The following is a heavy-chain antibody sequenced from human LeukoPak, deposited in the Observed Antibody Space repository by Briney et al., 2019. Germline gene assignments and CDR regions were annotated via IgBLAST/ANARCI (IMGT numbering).Heavy chain of an antibody. V-gene: IGHV3-64D*06. CDR2: ISSNGGST. J-gene: IGHJ4*02. Sequence: GGSLRLSCSASGLTFSSYAMHWVRQAPGKGLEYVSAISSNGGSTYYADSVKGRFTISRDNSKNTLYLQMSSLRAEDTAVYYCVKTTRSGWYNLFFDYWGQGTLVTVSS. CDR3: VKTTRSGWYNLFFDY. CDR1: GLTFSSYA. D-gene: IGHD6-19*01.